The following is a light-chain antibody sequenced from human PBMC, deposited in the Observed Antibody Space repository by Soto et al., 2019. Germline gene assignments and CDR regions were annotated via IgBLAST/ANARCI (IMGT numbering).Light chain of an antibody. V-gene: IGKV3-11*01. CDR3: QQGGNWPPT. CDR1: QSISDT. J-gene: IGKJ5*01. CDR2: GAS. Sequence: EIVMTQSPATLSVSPVGRATLSCRASQSISDTLAWYQQKPGQAPRLLIYGASSRATGIPDRFSGSGSGTDFTLTISSLEPEDFAVYYCQQGGNWPPTFGQGTRLEIK.